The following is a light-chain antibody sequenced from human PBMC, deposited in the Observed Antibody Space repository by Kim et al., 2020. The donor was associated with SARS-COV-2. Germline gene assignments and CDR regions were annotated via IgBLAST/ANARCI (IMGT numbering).Light chain of an antibody. V-gene: IGKV3-15*01. CDR1: QSISGS. CDR3: QQYYNWPLS. CDR2: GAS. J-gene: IGKJ4*01. Sequence: EIVMTQSPATLSVSPGERATLSCRASQSISGSLAWYQQKPGQAPRLLIYGASTRATGISAGFSGSGSGTEFTLTISSLQSEDFAVYYCQQYYNWPLSFGGRTKVDIK.